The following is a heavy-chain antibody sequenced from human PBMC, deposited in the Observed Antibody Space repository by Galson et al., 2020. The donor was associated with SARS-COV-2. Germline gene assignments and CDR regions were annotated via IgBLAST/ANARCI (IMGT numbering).Heavy chain of an antibody. D-gene: IGHD7-27*01. Sequence: GGSLRLSCAPSGFTFSSYWMHWVRQAPGKGPVWVSRIYSEGSSTSYADSVKGRFTISGDNSKNTLYLQMNSLRAEDTAVYYCARGDMGNDYFDYWGQGTLVTVSS. CDR1: GFTFSSYW. V-gene: IGHV3-74*01. J-gene: IGHJ4*02. CDR2: IYSEGSST. CDR3: ARGDMGNDYFDY.